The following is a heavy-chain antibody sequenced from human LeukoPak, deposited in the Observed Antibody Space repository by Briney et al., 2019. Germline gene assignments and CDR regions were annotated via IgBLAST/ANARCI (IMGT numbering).Heavy chain of an antibody. CDR3: AREIGVGATGVLDY. CDR1: GGSISSSSYY. D-gene: IGHD1-26*01. J-gene: IGHJ4*02. CDR2: IYYSGST. Sequence: SETLSLTCTVSGGSISSSSYYWGWIRQPPGKGLEWIGSIYYSGSTYYNPSLKSRVTISVDTSKNQFSLKLSSVTAADTAVYYCAREIGVGATGVLDYWGQGTLVTVSS. V-gene: IGHV4-39*07.